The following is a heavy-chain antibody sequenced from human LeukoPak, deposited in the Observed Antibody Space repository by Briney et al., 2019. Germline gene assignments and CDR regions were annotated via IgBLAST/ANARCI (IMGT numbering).Heavy chain of an antibody. D-gene: IGHD6-19*01. Sequence: GVTLRLSCAGSGFTFNDHYMDWLPQAPGKGLEWVVRVKNRINSYTTIYAASVEGRFTISRDDSKNSLYLQMNSLKTEDTAVYYCARLCRPRGSAWYYFDYWGQGTLVTVS. CDR2: VKNRINSYTT. J-gene: IGHJ4*02. CDR3: ARLCRPRGSAWYYFDY. CDR1: GFTFNDHY. V-gene: IGHV3-72*01.